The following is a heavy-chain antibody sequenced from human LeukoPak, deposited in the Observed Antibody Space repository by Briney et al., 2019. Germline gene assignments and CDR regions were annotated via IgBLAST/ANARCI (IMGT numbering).Heavy chain of an antibody. D-gene: IGHD6-19*01. V-gene: IGHV1-69*13. J-gene: IGHJ4*02. CDR3: ARSAVAGTLRYFDY. Sequence: ASVKVSCKASGGTFISYAISWVRQAPGQGLEWMGGIIPIFGTANYAQKFQGRVTITADESTSTAYMELSSLRSEDTAVYYCARSAVAGTLRYFDYWGQGTLVTVSS. CDR1: GGTFISYA. CDR2: IIPIFGTA.